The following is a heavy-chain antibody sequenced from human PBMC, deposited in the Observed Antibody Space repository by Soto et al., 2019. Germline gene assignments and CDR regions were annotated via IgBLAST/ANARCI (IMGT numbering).Heavy chain of an antibody. CDR1: GFTFSSYW. V-gene: IGHV3-74*01. CDR2: LNTDGSST. CDR3: VRDLSIIHYSSEAATDF. J-gene: IGHJ4*02. Sequence: EVQLVESGGGLVQPGGSLRLSCAASGFTFSSYWMHWVRQAPGKGLMWVSRLNTDGSSTSYADSVKGRFTISRDNAKNTLFLQMSSLRAEDTAVYYCVRDLSIIHYSSEAATDFWGQGTLVTVSS. D-gene: IGHD2-15*01.